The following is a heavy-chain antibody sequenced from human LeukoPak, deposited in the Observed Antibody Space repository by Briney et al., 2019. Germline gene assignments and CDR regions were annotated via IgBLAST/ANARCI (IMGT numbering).Heavy chain of an antibody. V-gene: IGHV3-21*01. CDR1: GFTFSSYS. CDR2: ISRSSSYI. CDR3: ARESSSWYYFDY. J-gene: IGHJ4*02. D-gene: IGHD6-13*01. Sequence: GGSLRLSCAASGFTFSSYSMNWVRQAPGKGLEWVSSISRSSSYIYYADSVKGRFTISRDNAKNSLYLQMNSLRAEDTAVYYCARESSSWYYFDYWGQGTLVTVSS.